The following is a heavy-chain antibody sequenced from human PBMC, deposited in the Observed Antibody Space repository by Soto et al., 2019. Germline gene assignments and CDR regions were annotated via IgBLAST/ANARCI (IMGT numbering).Heavy chain of an antibody. CDR3: ARDWLGRYYYYGMDV. D-gene: IGHD3-9*01. CDR1: GFTFSSYG. V-gene: IGHV3-33*01. Sequence: QVQLVESGGGVVQPGRSLRLSCAASGFTFSSYGMHWVRQAPGKGLEWVAVIWYDGSNKYYADSVKGRFTISRDNSKNTLYLQMNSLRAEDTAVYYCARDWLGRYYYYGMDVWGQGTTVTVSS. CDR2: IWYDGSNK. J-gene: IGHJ6*02.